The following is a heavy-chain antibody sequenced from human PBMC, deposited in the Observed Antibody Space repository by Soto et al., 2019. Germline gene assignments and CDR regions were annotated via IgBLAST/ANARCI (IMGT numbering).Heavy chain of an antibody. D-gene: IGHD3-16*01. CDR3: ARGPMITAEYYYYYGMDV. Sequence: GGSLRLSCAASGFTFSSYWMHWVRQAPGKGLVWVSRINSDGSSTSYADSVKGRFTISRDNAKNTLYLQMNSLRAEDTAVYYCARGPMITAEYYYYYGMDVWGQGTTVTVSS. V-gene: IGHV3-74*01. CDR1: GFTFSSYW. CDR2: INSDGSST. J-gene: IGHJ6*02.